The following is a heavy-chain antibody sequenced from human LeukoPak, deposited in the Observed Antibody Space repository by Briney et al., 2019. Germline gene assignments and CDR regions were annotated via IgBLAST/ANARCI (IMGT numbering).Heavy chain of an antibody. J-gene: IGHJ4*02. Sequence: GGTLRLSCVASGFTFTGHSMHWVRQAPGRGLEWVAVISYDGSNKYYADSVKGRFTISRDNSKNTLYLQMNSLRAEDTAVYYCARVGRPLGPGAYYFDYWGQGTLVTVSS. CDR2: ISYDGSNK. D-gene: IGHD1-14*01. V-gene: IGHV3-30*04. CDR3: ARVGRPLGPGAYYFDY. CDR1: GFTFTGHS.